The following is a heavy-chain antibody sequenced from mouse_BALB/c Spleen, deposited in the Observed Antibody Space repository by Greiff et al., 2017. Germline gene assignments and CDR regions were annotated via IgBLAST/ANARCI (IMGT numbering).Heavy chain of an antibody. V-gene: IGHV1S56*01. CDR2: IYPGNVNT. D-gene: IGHD2-14*01. CDR3: ARGVYYRKSFYAMDY. Sequence: QVQLKESGPELVKPGASVRISCKASGYTFTSYYIHWVKQRPGQGLEWIGWIYPGNVNTKYNEKFKGKATLTADKSSSTAYMQLSSLTSEDSAVYFCARGVYYRKSFYAMDYWGQGTSVTVSS. J-gene: IGHJ4*01. CDR1: GYTFTSYY.